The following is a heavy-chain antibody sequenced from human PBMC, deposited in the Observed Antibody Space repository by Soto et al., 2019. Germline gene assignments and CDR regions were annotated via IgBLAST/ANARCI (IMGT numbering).Heavy chain of an antibody. V-gene: IGHV5-51*01. Sequence: GESLKISCKGSGYTFTTYWIGWVRQMPGKGLEWMGIIYPGDSDTTYSPSFQGQVTISADKSIGTAYLQWNSLKASDSAMYYCGRLDSSYYFDYWGQGTLVTVSS. CDR1: GYTFTTYW. CDR3: GRLDSSYYFDY. CDR2: IYPGDSDT. J-gene: IGHJ4*02. D-gene: IGHD3-22*01.